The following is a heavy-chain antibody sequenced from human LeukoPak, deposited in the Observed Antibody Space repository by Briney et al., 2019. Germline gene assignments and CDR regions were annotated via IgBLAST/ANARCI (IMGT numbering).Heavy chain of an antibody. Sequence: TGGSLRLSCAASGFTFDDYAMHWVRQASGKGLEWVSLISGDGGSTYYADSVKGRFTISRDNSKNSLYLQMNSLRTEDTALYYCAKDISPGSYYTMTDYWGQGTLVTVSS. J-gene: IGHJ4*02. D-gene: IGHD3-10*01. V-gene: IGHV3-43*02. CDR3: AKDISPGSYYTMTDY. CDR1: GFTFDDYA. CDR2: ISGDGGST.